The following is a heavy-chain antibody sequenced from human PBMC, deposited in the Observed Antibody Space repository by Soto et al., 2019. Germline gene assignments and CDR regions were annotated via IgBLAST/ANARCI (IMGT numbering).Heavy chain of an antibody. CDR1: GFTLSGYA. CDR3: TRDTFDFWSGPSFFSF. CDR2: ISSNGVGT. D-gene: IGHD3-3*01. J-gene: IGHJ4*02. Sequence: PGGSLRLSCAASGFTLSGYAMDWVRQAPGKGLEYVSGISSNGVGTYYANSVQGRFTISRDNSKNTVYLQMGSLRPEDMAVYRCTRDTFDFWSGPSFFSFWGQGTLVTVSS. V-gene: IGHV3-64*01.